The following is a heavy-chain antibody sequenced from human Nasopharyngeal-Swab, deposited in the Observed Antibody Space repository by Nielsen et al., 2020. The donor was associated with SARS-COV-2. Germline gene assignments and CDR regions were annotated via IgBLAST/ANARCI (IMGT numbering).Heavy chain of an antibody. CDR3: ASLPYCSSGTCFPIDL. CDR1: GGSVSDYY. CDR2: ISYSGNT. Sequence: SETLSLTCTVSGGSVSDYYWSWIRQPPGKGLEWLGYISYSGNTNYNPSLKSRVTISVDTSKNQCSLRLSSVTAADTATYYCASLPYCSSGTCFPIDLWGQGTLVTVSS. J-gene: IGHJ5*02. D-gene: IGHD2-15*01. V-gene: IGHV4-59*08.